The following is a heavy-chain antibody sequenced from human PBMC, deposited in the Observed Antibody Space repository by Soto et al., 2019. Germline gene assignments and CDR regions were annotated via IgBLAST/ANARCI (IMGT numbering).Heavy chain of an antibody. V-gene: IGHV2-26*01. D-gene: IGHD2-15*01. J-gene: IGHJ6*02. Sequence: QVTLKESGPVLVKPTETLTLTCTVSGFSLSDADVGVACIRQPPGKSLEWLAHILSNDEEVFSSSLRTRLTISKDTSRSQVVLTMSNMEPVDTATYYCARIRGYCSGGSCYFYYLAMDVWGQGNTVTVS. CDR3: ARIRGYCSGGSCYFYYLAMDV. CDR1: GFSLSDADVG. CDR2: ILSNDEE.